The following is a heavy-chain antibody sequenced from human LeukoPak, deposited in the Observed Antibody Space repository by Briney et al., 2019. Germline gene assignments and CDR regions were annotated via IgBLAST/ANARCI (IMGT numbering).Heavy chain of an antibody. CDR1: GYTFTSYD. CDR3: ARGPNYDFWSGHYYYYYMDV. D-gene: IGHD3-3*01. Sequence: ASVKVSCKASGYTFTSYDINWVRQATGQGLEWMGWMNPNSGNTGYAQKFQGRVTITRNTSISTAYMELSSRRSEDTAVYYCARGPNYDFWSGHYYYYYMDVWGKGTTVTVSS. CDR2: MNPNSGNT. J-gene: IGHJ6*03. V-gene: IGHV1-8*03.